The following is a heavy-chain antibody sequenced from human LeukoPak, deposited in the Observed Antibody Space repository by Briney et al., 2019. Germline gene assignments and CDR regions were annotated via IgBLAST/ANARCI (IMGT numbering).Heavy chain of an antibody. Sequence: GTSLRLSCAASGFTFSKFGMHWVRRAPGKGLEWAAFIWYDGSNRYYADSVKGRFTISKDKSKNTLYLQMNSLRAEDTAVYYCARDRSERYFDYWGQGTLVTVSS. V-gene: IGHV3-33*01. D-gene: IGHD3-3*01. CDR3: ARDRSERYFDY. J-gene: IGHJ4*02. CDR2: IWYDGSNR. CDR1: GFTFSKFG.